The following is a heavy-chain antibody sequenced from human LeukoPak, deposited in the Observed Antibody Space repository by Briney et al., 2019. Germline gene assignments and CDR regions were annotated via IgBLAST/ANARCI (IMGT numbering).Heavy chain of an antibody. CDR2: ISYDGSNK. CDR3: ARDAPSGSYYRLYWYFDL. V-gene: IGHV3-30-3*01. D-gene: IGHD1-26*01. CDR1: GFTFSSYA. J-gene: IGHJ2*01. Sequence: GGSLRLSCAASGFTFSSYAMHWVRQAPGKGLEWVAVISYDGSNKYYADSVKGRFTISRDNSKNTLYLQMNSLRAEDTAVYYCARDAPSGSYYRLYWYFDLWGRGTLVTVSS.